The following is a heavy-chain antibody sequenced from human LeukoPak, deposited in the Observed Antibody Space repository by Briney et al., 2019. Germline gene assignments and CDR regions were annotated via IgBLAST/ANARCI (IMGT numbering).Heavy chain of an antibody. V-gene: IGHV3-23*01. CDR3: AKSGDYYYYYYMDV. Sequence: GGSLRLSCAASGFTFSSYAMSWVRQAPGKGLEWVSAISGSGGSTYYADSVKGRFTISRDNSKNTLYLQMNSLRAEDTAVYYCAKSGDYYYYYYMDVWGKGTTVTVSS. J-gene: IGHJ6*03. CDR1: GFTFSSYA. D-gene: IGHD3-10*01. CDR2: ISGSGGST.